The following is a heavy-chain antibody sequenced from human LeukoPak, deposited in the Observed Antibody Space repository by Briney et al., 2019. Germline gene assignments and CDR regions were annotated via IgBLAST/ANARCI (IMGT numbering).Heavy chain of an antibody. V-gene: IGHV3-13*01. CDR3: ARARGGEEIDY. J-gene: IGHJ4*02. Sequence: GGSLRLSCAVSGFTLSRYDMHWVRQATGKGLQWVSDIGTAGDTYYSDSVKGRFTISRENAKNSRENAKNSLYLQMNNLRAGDTAVYYCARARGGEEIDYWGQGTLVTVSS. CDR2: IGTAGDT. D-gene: IGHD3-16*01. CDR1: GFTLSRYD.